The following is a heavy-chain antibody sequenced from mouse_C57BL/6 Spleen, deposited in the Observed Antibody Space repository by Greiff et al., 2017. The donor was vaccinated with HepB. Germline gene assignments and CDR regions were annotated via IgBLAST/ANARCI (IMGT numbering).Heavy chain of an antibody. Sequence: VQLQQPGAELVKPGASVKLSCKASGYTFTSYWMHWVKQRPGQGLEWIGMIHPNSGSTNYNEKFKSKATLTVDKSSSTAYMQLSSLTSEDSAVYYCAREAVYYGSSYYFDYWGQGTTLTVSS. CDR1: GYTFTSYW. CDR2: IHPNSGST. D-gene: IGHD1-1*01. J-gene: IGHJ2*01. V-gene: IGHV1-64*01. CDR3: AREAVYYGSSYYFDY.